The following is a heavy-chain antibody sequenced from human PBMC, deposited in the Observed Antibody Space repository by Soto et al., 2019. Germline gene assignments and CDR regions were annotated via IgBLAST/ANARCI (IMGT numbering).Heavy chain of an antibody. Sequence: SETLSLTCSVSGGSISSGDYYWSWIRQPPGKGLEWIGYIYYTRSTYYSPSLKSRLSLSVDTSKNQFSLRLSSVTAADTAVYYCARDRAADGNSVYFDSWGQGILVTVSS. J-gene: IGHJ4*02. CDR3: ARDRAADGNSVYFDS. V-gene: IGHV4-30-4*01. CDR1: GGSISSGDYY. CDR2: IYYTRST. D-gene: IGHD4-4*01.